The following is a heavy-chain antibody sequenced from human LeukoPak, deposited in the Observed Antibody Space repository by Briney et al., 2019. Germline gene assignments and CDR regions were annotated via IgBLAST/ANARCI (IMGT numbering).Heavy chain of an antibody. CDR1: GYSISSGYY. D-gene: IGHD4-23*01. J-gene: IGHJ4*02. V-gene: IGHV4-38-2*02. CDR2: IYHSGST. Sequence: KASETLSLTCTVSGYSISSGYYWGWIRQPPGKGLEWIGSIYHSGSTYYNPSLKSRVTISIDASKNQFSLKLSSVTAADTAVYFCARTPYGANSCADYWGQGSLVTVSS. CDR3: ARTPYGANSCADY.